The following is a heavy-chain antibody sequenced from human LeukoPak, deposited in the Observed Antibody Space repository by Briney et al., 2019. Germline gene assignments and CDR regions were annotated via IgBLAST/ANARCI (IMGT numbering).Heavy chain of an antibody. V-gene: IGHV1-2*06. CDR1: GYTFTVYY. J-gene: IGHJ4*02. D-gene: IGHD3-22*01. Sequence: ASVKVSCKASGYTFTVYYMHWVRQAPGQGLEWMGRINPYSGGTNYAQKFQGRVTMTRDTSITTAYMELSSLRSDDTAVYYCARDGWYYYDSSGYYNNFDYWGQGTLVTASS. CDR3: ARDGWYYYDSSGYYNNFDY. CDR2: INPYSGGT.